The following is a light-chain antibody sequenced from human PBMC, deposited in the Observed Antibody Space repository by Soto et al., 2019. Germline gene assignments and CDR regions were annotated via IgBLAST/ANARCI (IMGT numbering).Light chain of an antibody. CDR2: KES. Sequence: QSVLTQPASVSGSPGQSITISCTGTSSDVGSYNLVSWYQQHPGKAPKNMIYKESKQPSGISKRYYGTKTGNSASLTISGLQAEDEADYYCCSYAGSSTLGVFGTGP. J-gene: IGLJ1*01. CDR3: CSYAGSSTLGV. V-gene: IGLV2-23*01. CDR1: SSDVGSYNL.